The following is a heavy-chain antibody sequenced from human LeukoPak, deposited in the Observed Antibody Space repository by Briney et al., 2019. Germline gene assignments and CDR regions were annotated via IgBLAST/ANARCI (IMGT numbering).Heavy chain of an antibody. CDR3: ARSATAVAATRYFQH. J-gene: IGHJ1*01. CDR1: GYTFSGYY. V-gene: IGHV1-69*06. Sequence: SVKVSCKASGYTFSGYYVHWVRQAPGQGLEWMGGIIPIIGTANYAQKFQGRVTIIADKSTSTAYMELSSLRSEDTAVYYCARSATAVAATRYFQHWGQGTLVTVSS. CDR2: IIPIIGTA. D-gene: IGHD6-19*01.